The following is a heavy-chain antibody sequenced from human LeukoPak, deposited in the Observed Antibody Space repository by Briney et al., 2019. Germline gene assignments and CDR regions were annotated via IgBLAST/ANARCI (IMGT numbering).Heavy chain of an antibody. J-gene: IGHJ3*01. CDR2: INGANGNT. CDR1: GYTFTSNA. V-gene: IGHV1-3*03. D-gene: IGHD3-16*01. Sequence: ASVKVSCKPSGYTFTSNAIHWVSQAPGQSLKWMGCINGANGNTEYSHEFQGRVTITRDTSARTAYMELSILTSDDMAIYYCARGAGEGSWLIDYWGQGTMVTVSS. CDR3: ARGAGEGSWLIDY.